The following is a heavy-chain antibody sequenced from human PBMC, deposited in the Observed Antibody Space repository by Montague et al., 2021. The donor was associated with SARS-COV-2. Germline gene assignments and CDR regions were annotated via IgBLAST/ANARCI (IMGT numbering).Heavy chain of an antibody. CDR1: GGSISSGGYY. J-gene: IGHJ4*02. Sequence: TLSLTCTVSGGSISSGGYYWNWIRQHPEKGLEWIGYIYYSVSTYYNPSLRSRVTISEDTAKNQFSLKLTSVTAADTAVYYCARDKEMIFWGQGILVTVSS. V-gene: IGHV4-31*03. CDR2: IYYSVST. D-gene: IGHD2-15*01. CDR3: ARDKEMIF.